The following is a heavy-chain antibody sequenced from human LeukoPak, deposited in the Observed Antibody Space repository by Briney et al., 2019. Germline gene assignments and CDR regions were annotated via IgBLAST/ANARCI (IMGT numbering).Heavy chain of an antibody. CDR3: ARVAGYCSSTNCYAPIDY. Sequence: SQTLSLTCAISGDSVSSNIVAWHWIRQSPSRGLEWLGRTYYRSKWYNDYAVSVKSRITINPDTSKNQFSLQLNSVTPEDTAVYFCARVAGYCSSTNCYAPIDYWGQGTLVTVSS. V-gene: IGHV6-1*01. CDR1: GDSVSSNIVA. CDR2: TYYRSKWYN. D-gene: IGHD2-2*01. J-gene: IGHJ4*02.